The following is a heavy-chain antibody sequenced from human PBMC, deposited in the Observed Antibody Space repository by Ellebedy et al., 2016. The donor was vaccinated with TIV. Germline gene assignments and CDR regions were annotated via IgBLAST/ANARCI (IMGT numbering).Heavy chain of an antibody. CDR1: GGSISSGGYS. J-gene: IGHJ4*02. CDR2: IYYSGST. D-gene: IGHD3-22*01. CDR3: ARGFDSSGHTFDY. V-gene: IGHV4-39*07. Sequence: SETLSLTXAVSGGSISSGGYSWSWIRQPPGKGLEWIGSIYYSGSTYYNPSLKSRVTISVDTSKNQFSLKLSSVTAADTAVYYCARGFDSSGHTFDYWGQGTLVTVSS.